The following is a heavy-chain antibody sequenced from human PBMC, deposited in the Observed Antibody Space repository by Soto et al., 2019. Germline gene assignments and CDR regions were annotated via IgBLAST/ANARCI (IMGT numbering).Heavy chain of an antibody. V-gene: IGHV4-4*03. J-gene: IGHJ4*02. CDR1: GGSIRTGHW. D-gene: IGHD6-13*01. CDR2: IYHSGST. Sequence: PETLSLTYAVSGGSIRTGHWLSCVRQPPGKGLEWIGEIYHSGSTNYNPSPKSRVTISVDKSKNQFSLKLNSVTAADTAVYYCARAAMGGSSWPFDYWGQGTLVTVS. CDR3: ARAAMGGSSWPFDY.